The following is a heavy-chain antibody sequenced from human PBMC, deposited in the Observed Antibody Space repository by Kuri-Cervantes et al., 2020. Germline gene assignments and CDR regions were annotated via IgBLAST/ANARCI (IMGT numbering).Heavy chain of an antibody. D-gene: IGHD2-15*01. CDR2: ISGSGGST. CDR3: AKLQVVVVVAAADY. V-gene: IGHV3-23*01. Sequence: GGSLRLSCAASGFTFSSYAMSWVRQAPGKGLEWVSAISGSGGSTYYADSVRGRFTISRDDSKNTLYLQMNSLRAEDTAVYYCAKLQVVVVVAAADYWGQGTLVTVSS. J-gene: IGHJ4*02. CDR1: GFTFSSYA.